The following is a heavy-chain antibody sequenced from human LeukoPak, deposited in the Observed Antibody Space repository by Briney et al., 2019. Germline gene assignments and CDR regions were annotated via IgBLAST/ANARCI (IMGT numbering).Heavy chain of an antibody. CDR2: IRSKANSYAT. CDR1: GFTFSGSA. Sequence: GGSLRLSCAASGFTFSGSAMHWVRQASGKGLEWVGRIRSKANSYATAYAASVKGRFTISRDDSKNTAYLQMNSLKTEDTAVYYCTSSGYSYGSANDYWGQGTQVTVSS. J-gene: IGHJ4*02. V-gene: IGHV3-73*01. CDR3: TSSGYSYGSANDY. D-gene: IGHD5-18*01.